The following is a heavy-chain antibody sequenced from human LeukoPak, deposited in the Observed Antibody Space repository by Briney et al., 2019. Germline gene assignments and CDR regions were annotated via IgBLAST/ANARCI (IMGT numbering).Heavy chain of an antibody. J-gene: IGHJ5*02. D-gene: IGHD6-13*01. Sequence: PSETLSLTCTVSGGSISSYYWSWIRQPPGKGLEWIGYIYYSGSTNYNPSLKSRVTISVDTSKNQFSLKLSSVTAADTAVYYCARSSRRNRYSSSWYGTWGQGTLVTVSS. CDR1: GGSISSYY. CDR3: ARSSRRNRYSSSWYGT. CDR2: IYYSGST. V-gene: IGHV4-59*12.